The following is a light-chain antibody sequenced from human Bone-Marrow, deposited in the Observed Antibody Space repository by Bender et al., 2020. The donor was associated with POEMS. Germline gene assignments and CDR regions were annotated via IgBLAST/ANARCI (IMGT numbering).Light chain of an antibody. CDR1: SSNIGSTY. Sequence: QSVLTQSPSASGTPGQRVTISCSGSSSNIGSTYVYWYQQLPRTAPKLLIYMNTQRPSGVPDRFSGSRSGTSASLAISGLRSDDEGDYYCGTWDDRVNGWVFGGGTSLTVL. CDR2: MNT. CDR3: GTWDDRVNGWV. J-gene: IGLJ3*02. V-gene: IGLV1-47*01.